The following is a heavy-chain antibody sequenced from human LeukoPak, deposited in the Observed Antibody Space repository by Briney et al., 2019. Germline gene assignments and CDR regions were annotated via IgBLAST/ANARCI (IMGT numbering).Heavy chain of an antibody. J-gene: IGHJ6*02. D-gene: IGHD2-2*01. CDR1: GGTFSSYA. V-gene: IGHV1-69*13. CDR3: ARVDCSSTSCSYYYYGMDV. CDR2: IIPIFGTA. Sequence: ASVTVSCTASGGTFSSYAISWVRQAPGQGLEWMGGIIPIFGTANYAQKFQGRVTITADESTSTAYMELRSLRSDDTAVYYCARVDCSSTSCSYYYYGMDVWGQGTTVTVSS.